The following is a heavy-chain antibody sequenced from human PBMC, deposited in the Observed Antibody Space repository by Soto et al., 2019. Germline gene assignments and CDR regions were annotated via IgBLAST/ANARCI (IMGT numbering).Heavy chain of an antibody. CDR2: IIPIFGTA. CDR1: GGTFSSYA. J-gene: IGHJ5*02. D-gene: IGHD6-13*01. V-gene: IGHV1-69*13. CDR3: ASTRALYIAPTPVGS. Sequence: ASVKVSCKASGGTFSSYAISWVRQAPGQGLEWMGGIIPIFGTANYAQKFQGRVTITADESTSTAYMELSSLRSEDTAVYYCASTRALYIAPTPVGSWGQGTRVTVSS.